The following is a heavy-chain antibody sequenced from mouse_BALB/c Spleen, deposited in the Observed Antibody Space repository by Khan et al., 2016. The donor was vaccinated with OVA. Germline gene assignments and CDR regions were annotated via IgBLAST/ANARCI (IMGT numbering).Heavy chain of an antibody. Sequence: IQLVQSGAELVKPGASVKLSCTASGFNIKDTYMHWVKQRSEQGLEWIGRIDPANGNTKYDPKFQGKATITADTSSHTAYLQLSSLTSEDTAVYYCARWDWYFDVWGAGTTVTVSS. CDR3: ARWDWYFDV. CDR1: GFNIKDTY. J-gene: IGHJ1*01. V-gene: IGHV14-3*02. CDR2: IDPANGNT.